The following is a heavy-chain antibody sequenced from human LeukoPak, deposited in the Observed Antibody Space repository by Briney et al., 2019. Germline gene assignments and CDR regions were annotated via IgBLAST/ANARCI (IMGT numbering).Heavy chain of an antibody. CDR2: ISYDGSSK. CDR3: ARELSGWYFDY. Sequence: PGRSLRLSCAASGLIFSSHAMHWVRQAPGKGLEWVAVISYDGSSKYYADSVKGRFTISRDNSKNTLYLQMNSLRVEDTAVYYCARELSGWYFDYWGQGILVTVSS. J-gene: IGHJ4*02. D-gene: IGHD6-19*01. CDR1: GLIFSSHA. V-gene: IGHV3-30-3*01.